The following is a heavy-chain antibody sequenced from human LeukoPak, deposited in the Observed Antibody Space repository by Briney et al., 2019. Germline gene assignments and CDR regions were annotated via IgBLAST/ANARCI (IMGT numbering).Heavy chain of an antibody. CDR2: FDPGDAET. V-gene: IGHV1-24*01. D-gene: IGHD3-22*01. CDR1: GYTLSEVS. Sequence: ASVKVSCKVSGYTLSEVSMHWVRQAPGKGLEWMGGFDPGDAETIFAQKFQGRVTMTEDTSTDTVYMEPSSLRSEDTAVYYCARDRLPRRGSGYYFDYWGQGTLVTVSS. J-gene: IGHJ4*02. CDR3: ARDRLPRRGSGYYFDY.